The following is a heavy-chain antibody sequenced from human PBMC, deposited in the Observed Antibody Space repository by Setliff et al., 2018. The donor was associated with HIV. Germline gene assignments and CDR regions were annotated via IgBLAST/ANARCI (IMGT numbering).Heavy chain of an antibody. D-gene: IGHD3-10*01. Sequence: GGSLRLSCAASGFTFSVHGMHWVRQAPGKGLEWVSSLSGSGGSTYYADSVKGRFTISRDNSKNTLYLRMNSLRAEDTAVYYCAQAQTSVSGSYYQYLQHWGQGTLVTV. CDR2: LSGSGGST. CDR3: AQAQTSVSGSYYQYLQH. J-gene: IGHJ1*01. CDR1: GFTFSVHG. V-gene: IGHV3-23*01.